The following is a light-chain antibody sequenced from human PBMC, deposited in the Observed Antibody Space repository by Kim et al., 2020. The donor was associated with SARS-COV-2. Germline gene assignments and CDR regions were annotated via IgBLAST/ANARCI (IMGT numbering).Light chain of an antibody. CDR3: KQYGNSPLT. CDR2: GAS. V-gene: IGKV3-20*01. CDR1: QSVSSSY. J-gene: IGKJ4*01. Sequence: EIVLTQSPGTLSLSPGERATLSCRASQSVSSSYLAWYQQKPGQAPRLLIYGASSRDTGIPDRFSGSGSGTDFTLTISRLEPEDFAVYYCKQYGNSPLTFGGGTKVDIK.